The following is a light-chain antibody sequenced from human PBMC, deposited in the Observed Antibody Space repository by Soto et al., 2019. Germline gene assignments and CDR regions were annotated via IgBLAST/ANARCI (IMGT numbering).Light chain of an antibody. J-gene: IGKJ1*01. V-gene: IGKV3-20*01. CDR3: QQYAKAPLT. CDR2: GAS. Sequence: EIVMTQSPGTLSVSPGERATLSCRASQSVSSNLAWYQQKPGQAPRLLIYGASSRATGIPDRFSASGSGTDFTLTISRLEPEDFAVYYCQQYAKAPLTFGQGTKVDIK. CDR1: QSVSSN.